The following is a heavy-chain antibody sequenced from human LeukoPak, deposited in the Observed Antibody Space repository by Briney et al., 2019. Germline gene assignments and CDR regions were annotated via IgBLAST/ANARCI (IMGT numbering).Heavy chain of an antibody. CDR3: ARDPTPFSTQNGFAP. D-gene: IGHD2-2*01. Sequence: SETLSLTCTVSGGSINSYYWTWIRQPPGKALEWIGYIYYSGSTYYNPSLKSRVTISLDTSKNQFSLKLSSVTAADTAVYYCARDPTPFSTQNGFAPWARGTRFTVSS. J-gene: IGHJ5*02. CDR1: GGSINSYY. CDR2: IYYSGST. V-gene: IGHV4-59*01.